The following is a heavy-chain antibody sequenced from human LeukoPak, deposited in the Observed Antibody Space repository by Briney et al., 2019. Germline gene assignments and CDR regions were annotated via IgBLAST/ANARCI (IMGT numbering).Heavy chain of an antibody. CDR2: ISGYNGNT. Sequence: ASVKVSCKASGYTFPLSGISWVRQAPGHGLEWMGWISGYNGNTKYAQRFQGRVTMTTDTSTSTVYRDLRSLRSDDTAMYFCARDRVQIVVASSVYFQYWGQGTLVTVSS. CDR1: GYTFPLSG. D-gene: IGHD1-26*01. CDR3: ARDRVQIVVASSVYFQY. V-gene: IGHV1-18*01. J-gene: IGHJ1*01.